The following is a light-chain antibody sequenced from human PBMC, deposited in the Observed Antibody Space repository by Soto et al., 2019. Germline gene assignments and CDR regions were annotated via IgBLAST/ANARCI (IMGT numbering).Light chain of an antibody. CDR2: GAS. CDR1: QSVSSSY. V-gene: IGKV3-20*01. Sequence: EIVLTQSPGTLSLSPGERATLSCRASQSVSSSYLAWYQQKPGQAPRLLIYGASSRTTGIPDRFSGSWSGADFTITISILEPEYFAVYYCQQYGSSPQTFGQGTKVEIK. J-gene: IGKJ1*01. CDR3: QQYGSSPQT.